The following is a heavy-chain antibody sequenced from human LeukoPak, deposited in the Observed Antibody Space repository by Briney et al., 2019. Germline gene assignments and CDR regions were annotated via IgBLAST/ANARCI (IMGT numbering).Heavy chain of an antibody. J-gene: IGHJ4*02. CDR2: IYSGGST. V-gene: IGHV3-53*01. D-gene: IGHD4-17*01. CDR3: ARVRTDPYIIFDY. Sequence: PGGSLRLSCAASGFTVSSNYMSWVRQAPGKGLEWVSVIYSGGSTYYADSVKGRFTISRDNSKNTLYLQMNSLRAEDTAVYYCARVRTDPYIIFDYWGQGTLVTVSS. CDR1: GFTVSSNY.